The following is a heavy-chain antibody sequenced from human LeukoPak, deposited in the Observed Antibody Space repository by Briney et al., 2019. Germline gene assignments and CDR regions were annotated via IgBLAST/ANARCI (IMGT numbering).Heavy chain of an antibody. CDR1: GFTFSSYS. CDR2: ISSSSSYI. D-gene: IGHD3-16*02. V-gene: IGHV3-21*01. CDR3: ARDTHYDYVWGSYRWDPTEY. Sequence: GGSLRLSCAASGFTFSSYSMNWVRQAPEKGLEWVSSISSSSSYIYYADSVKGRFTISRDNAKNSLYLQMNSLRAEDTAVYYCARDTHYDYVWGSYRWDPTEYWGQGTLVTVSS. J-gene: IGHJ4*02.